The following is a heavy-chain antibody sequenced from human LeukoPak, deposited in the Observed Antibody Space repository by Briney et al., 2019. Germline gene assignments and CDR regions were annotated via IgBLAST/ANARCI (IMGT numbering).Heavy chain of an antibody. D-gene: IGHD6-6*01. Sequence: SETLSLTCTVSGGSISSHYWSWIRQPPGKGLEWIGYIYYSGSTNYNPSHKSRVTISVDTSKNQFSLKLSSVTAADTAVYYCARDLGYSSSSGAFDIWGQGTMVTVSS. CDR2: IYYSGST. J-gene: IGHJ3*02. CDR1: GGSISSHY. V-gene: IGHV4-59*11. CDR3: ARDLGYSSSSGAFDI.